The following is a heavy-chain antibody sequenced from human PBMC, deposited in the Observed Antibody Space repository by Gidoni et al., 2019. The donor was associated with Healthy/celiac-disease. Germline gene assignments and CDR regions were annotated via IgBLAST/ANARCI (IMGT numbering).Heavy chain of an antibody. V-gene: IGHV3-48*03. J-gene: IGHJ6*02. CDR3: ATPFCTNGVCYLYGMDV. Sequence: EVQLVESGGGLVQPGGSLRLSCAASGFTFSSYEMNWVRQAPGKGLEWVSYISSSGSTIYYADSVKGRFTISRDNAKNSLYLQMNSLRAEDTAVYYCATPFCTNGVCYLYGMDVWGQGTTVTVSS. D-gene: IGHD2-8*01. CDR1: GFTFSSYE. CDR2: ISSSGSTI.